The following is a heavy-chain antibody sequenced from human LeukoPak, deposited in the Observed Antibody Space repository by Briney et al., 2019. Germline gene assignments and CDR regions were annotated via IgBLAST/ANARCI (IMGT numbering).Heavy chain of an antibody. CDR1: GFTFSSYG. CDR3: AKDQSPQYDFWSGYQLDY. CDR2: ISYDGSNK. J-gene: IGHJ4*02. V-gene: IGHV3-30*18. D-gene: IGHD3-3*01. Sequence: GGSLRLSCAASGFTFSSYGMSWVRQAPGKGLEGVAVISYDGSNKYYADSVKGRFTISRDNSKNTLYLQMNSLRAEDTAVYYCAKDQSPQYDFWSGYQLDYWGQGTLVTVSS.